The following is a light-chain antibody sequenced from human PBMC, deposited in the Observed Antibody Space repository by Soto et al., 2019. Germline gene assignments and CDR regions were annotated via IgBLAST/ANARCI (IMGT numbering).Light chain of an antibody. CDR1: SSDVGRYNL. CDR3: WSYGDSSTCV. J-gene: IGLJ1*01. Sequence: QSVLTQPSSVTGSPGQSITISCTGTSSDVGRYNLVSWYQQHPGKAAKLMIYEGTNRPSGVSKRCSGSKSVKTASLTISGHQAADEADYYCWSYGDSSTCVFGNGTKVTVL. CDR2: EGT. V-gene: IGLV2-23*01.